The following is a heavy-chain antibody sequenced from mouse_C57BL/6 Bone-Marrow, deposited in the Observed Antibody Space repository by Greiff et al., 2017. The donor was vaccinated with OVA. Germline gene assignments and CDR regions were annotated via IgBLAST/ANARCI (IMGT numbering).Heavy chain of an antibody. V-gene: IGHV1-69*01. Sequence: QVQLQQPGAELVMPGASVKLSCKASGYTFTSYWMHWVKQRPGQGLEWIGEIDPSDSYTNYNQKFKGKSTLTVDKSSSTAYMQLSSLTSEDSAVYYCARSHGYYAMDDWGQGTSVTVSS. CDR1: GYTFTSYW. J-gene: IGHJ4*01. CDR2: IDPSDSYT. CDR3: ARSHGYYAMDD.